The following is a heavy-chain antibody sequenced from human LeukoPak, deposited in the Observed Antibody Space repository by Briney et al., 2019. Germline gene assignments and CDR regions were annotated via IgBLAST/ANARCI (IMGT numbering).Heavy chain of an antibody. Sequence: SVKVSCKASGGTFSSYAISWVRQAPGQGLEWMGGIIPIFGTANYAQKFQGRVTITADKSTSTAYMELSSLRSEDTAVYYCARSSGYYSSLFYMHVWGKGTTVTVSS. V-gene: IGHV1-69*06. D-gene: IGHD3-22*01. CDR3: ARSSGYYSSLFYMHV. CDR2: IIPIFGTA. J-gene: IGHJ6*03. CDR1: GGTFSSYA.